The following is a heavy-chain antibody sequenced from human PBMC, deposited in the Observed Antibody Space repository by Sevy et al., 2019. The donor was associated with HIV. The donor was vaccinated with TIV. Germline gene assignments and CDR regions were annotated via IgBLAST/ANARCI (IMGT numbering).Heavy chain of an antibody. Sequence: GGSLRLSCATSGFTFSNYAMHWVRQAPGKGLEWVAIISYDGSNKYSADSVKGRFTISRDNSKNTLYLHTNTLRPEDTAVYYCARGCYYYDSSCDLNYWGQGTLVTVSS. J-gene: IGHJ4*02. CDR2: ISYDGSNK. V-gene: IGHV3-30-3*01. CDR1: GFTFSNYA. CDR3: ARGCYYYDSSCDLNY. D-gene: IGHD3-22*01.